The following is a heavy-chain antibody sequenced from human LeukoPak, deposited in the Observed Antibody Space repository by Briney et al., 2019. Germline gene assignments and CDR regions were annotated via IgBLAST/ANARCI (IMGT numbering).Heavy chain of an antibody. CDR2: ISVYDGNT. Sequence: ASVKASCKISGYIFTTYHITWVRQAPGQGLEWMGWISVYDGNTISAPSLQARVIMTADTSTRTAYMELRSLRADDTAVYYCARYKHHNYFDYWGQGTHVTVSS. CDR1: GYIFTTYH. V-gene: IGHV1-18*01. J-gene: IGHJ4*02. D-gene: IGHD1-1*01. CDR3: ARYKHHNYFDY.